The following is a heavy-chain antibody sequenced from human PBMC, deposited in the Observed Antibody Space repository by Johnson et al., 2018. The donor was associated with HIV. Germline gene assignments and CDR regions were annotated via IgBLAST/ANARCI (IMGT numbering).Heavy chain of an antibody. CDR2: INWNGGST. D-gene: IGHD2-8*02. V-gene: IGHV3-20*04. CDR3: AKDLDRELLALWAFHT. J-gene: IGHJ3*02. Sequence: VQLVESGGGVVRPWGSLRLSCAASGFTFDDYGMSWVRQTPGKGLEWVAGINWNGGSTGYADSVKGRFTITRDSSKNTLYLQMNSLRAEDTAVYYCAKDLDRELLALWAFHTWGQGTEVTVSS. CDR1: GFTFDDYG.